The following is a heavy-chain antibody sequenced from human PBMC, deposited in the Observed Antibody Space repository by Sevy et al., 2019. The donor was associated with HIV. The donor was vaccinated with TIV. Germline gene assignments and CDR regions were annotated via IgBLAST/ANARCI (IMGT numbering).Heavy chain of an antibody. CDR3: ARHLDTSCKVVDATSFDY. CDR1: GYSFTSYW. J-gene: IGHJ4*02. CDR2: IYAGGSDT. D-gene: IGHD2-15*01. V-gene: IGHV5-51*01. Sequence: GESLKISCKGSGYSFTSYWIGWVRQMPGKGLEWMGIIYAGGSDTRYSPSFRGQVTISADKSISPAYLQWSSLNASETAMYYGARHLDTSCKVVDATSFDYWGQGTLVTVSS.